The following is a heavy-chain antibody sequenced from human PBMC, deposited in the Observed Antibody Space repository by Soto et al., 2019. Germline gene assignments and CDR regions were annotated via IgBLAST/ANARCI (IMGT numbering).Heavy chain of an antibody. CDR2: IIPLFGTS. J-gene: IGHJ2*01. CDR3: ARDRPSQDWYFDL. CDR1: GGTFVSYA. Sequence: QVQLVQSGAEVKMPGSSVKVSCKVSGGTFVSYAISWVRQAPGQGLEWVGGIIPLFGTSTSAQKFQDRVKITADRSTSTAYLELRSLRSEEAAVYYCARDRPSQDWYFDLWGRGTLVTVSS. V-gene: IGHV1-69*06.